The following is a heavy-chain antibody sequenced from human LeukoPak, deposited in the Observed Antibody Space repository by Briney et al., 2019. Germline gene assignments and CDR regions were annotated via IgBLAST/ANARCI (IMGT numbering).Heavy chain of an antibody. CDR1: GTPFSNYA. J-gene: IGHJ4*02. Sequence: PGGSLRLSCVVSGTPFSNYAMHWVCQAPGKGLEWVAVTSPDGMTTHYAASVKGRFFISRDNSRTTLYLQLSSLRVDDTAIYHCARSHSASPRRGALDFWGRGTLVTVSS. V-gene: IGHV3-30*03. CDR2: TSPDGMTT. CDR3: ARSHSASPRRGALDF. D-gene: IGHD3-10*01.